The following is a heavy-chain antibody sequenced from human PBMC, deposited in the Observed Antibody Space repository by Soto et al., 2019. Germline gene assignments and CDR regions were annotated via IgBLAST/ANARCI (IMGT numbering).Heavy chain of an antibody. CDR3: AKTYDFRTGSGGMDV. D-gene: IGHD3-3*01. J-gene: IGHJ6*02. CDR2: TYYGSKWYN. CDR1: GDSVSSNSAA. V-gene: IGHV6-1*01. Sequence: PSQTLSLTCVISGDSVSSNSAAWNWIRQSPSRGLEWLGRTYYGSKWYNDYALSVKSRITINPDTSKNQFSLQLNSVTPEDTAVYYCAKTYDFRTGSGGMDVWGQGTTVTVSS.